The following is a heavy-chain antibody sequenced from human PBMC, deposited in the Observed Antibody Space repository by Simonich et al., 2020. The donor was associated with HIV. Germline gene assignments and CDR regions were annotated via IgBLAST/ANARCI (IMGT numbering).Heavy chain of an antibody. J-gene: IGHJ6*02. CDR3: ARGGYCSGGSCYPLFSRYGMDV. V-gene: IGHV4-34*01. D-gene: IGHD2-15*01. CDR1: GGSFSGYY. CDR2: INHSGST. Sequence: QVRLQQWGAGLLKPSETLSLTCAVYGGSFSGYYWSWIRQSPGKGLEWIGEINHSGSTNSNPSLKSRVTMSGETSKNQFSLKLSSVTAADTAVYYCARGGYCSGGSCYPLFSRYGMDVWGQGTTVTVSS.